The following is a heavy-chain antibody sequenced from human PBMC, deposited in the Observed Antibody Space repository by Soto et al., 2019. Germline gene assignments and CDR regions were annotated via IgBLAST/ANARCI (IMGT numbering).Heavy chain of an antibody. CDR1: GFTFGDYA. D-gene: IGHD3-22*01. CDR3: TYYYDSSGYHTDAQYYGMDV. Sequence: PGGSLRLSCTASGFTFGDYAMSWVRQAPGKGLEWVGFIRSKAYGGTTEYAASVKGRFTISRDDSKSIAYLQMNSLKTEDTAVYYCTYYYDSSGYHTDAQYYGMDVWGQGTTVTVSS. J-gene: IGHJ6*02. CDR2: IRSKAYGGTT. V-gene: IGHV3-49*04.